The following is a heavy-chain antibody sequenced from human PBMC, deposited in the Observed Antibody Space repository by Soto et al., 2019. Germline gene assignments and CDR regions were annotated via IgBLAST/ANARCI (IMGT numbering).Heavy chain of an antibody. CDR2: IYNSGST. CDR3: ARGNAAAGTHNWFDP. D-gene: IGHD6-13*01. J-gene: IGHJ5*02. V-gene: IGHV4-31*03. CDR1: GGSISSGGYY. Sequence: QVQLQESGPGLLKPSQTLSLTCTVSGGSISSGGYYWSWIRQHPGKGLEWMGYIYNSGSTYYNPSLKSRGTISEDTSKNQFSLKLSSVTAADTAMYYCARGNAAAGTHNWFDPWGQGTLVTVSS.